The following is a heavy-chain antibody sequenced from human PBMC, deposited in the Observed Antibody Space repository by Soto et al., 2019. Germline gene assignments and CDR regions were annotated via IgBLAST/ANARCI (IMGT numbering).Heavy chain of an antibody. D-gene: IGHD6-13*01. CDR2: MSSEGSNE. CDR3: ARDAAPHSRRWNGWFGP. J-gene: IGHJ5*02. CDR1: GFTFSNFA. Sequence: QVQLVESGGGVVQPGRSLRLSCVGSGFTFSNFAMHWVSQSPGKGLGWVAVMSSEGSNEYYADSGRGRFTISRDNSKNKVYLQMSSLRPEDTAIYYCARDAAPHSRRWNGWFGPWGQGTLVTVSS. V-gene: IGHV3-30-3*01.